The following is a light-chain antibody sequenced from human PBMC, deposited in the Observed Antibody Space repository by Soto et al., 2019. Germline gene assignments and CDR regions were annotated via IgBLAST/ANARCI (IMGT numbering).Light chain of an antibody. CDR1: SSNIGSNH. CDR3: SARDDSLSGVV. V-gene: IGLV1-47*01. Sequence: QYVLTQPPSTSGTPGQRVTISCSGSSSNIGSNHVYWYQQFPGMAPKLLMYRSDQRPTGVPDRFSGSKSGTSASLAISVLRSDDEADYYCSARDDSLSGVVFGGGTKVTVL. CDR2: RSD. J-gene: IGLJ2*01.